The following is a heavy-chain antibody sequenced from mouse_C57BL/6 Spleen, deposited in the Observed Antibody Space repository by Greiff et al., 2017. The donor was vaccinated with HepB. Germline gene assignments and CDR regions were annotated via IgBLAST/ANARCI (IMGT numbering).Heavy chain of an antibody. J-gene: IGHJ4*01. Sequence: VQLQQSGPELVKPGASVKISCKASGYSFTGYYMNWVKQSPEKSLEWIGEINPSTGGTTYNQKFKAKATLTVDKSSSTAYMQLKSLTSEDSAVYYCARDYYGSSPRAMDYWGQGTSVTVSS. CDR1: GYSFTGYY. V-gene: IGHV1-42*01. CDR3: ARDYYGSSPRAMDY. CDR2: INPSTGGT. D-gene: IGHD1-1*01.